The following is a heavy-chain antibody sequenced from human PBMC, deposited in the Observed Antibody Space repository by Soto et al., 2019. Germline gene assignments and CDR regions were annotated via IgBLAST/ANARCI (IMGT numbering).Heavy chain of an antibody. CDR3: VRDLQWCPLAP. D-gene: IGHD2-15*01. CDR2: INTDGSVA. V-gene: IGHV3-74*03. Sequence: EVQLVESGGGLVQPGESLRLSCAASGLTFRSYWMHWVRQAPGKGLVWVSRINTDGSVAMYVDSVKGRFTISRDNAKNTLFQHKNGLGPEDPAVYSCVRDLQWCPLAPWGQGTLVTVPS. CDR1: GLTFRSYW. J-gene: IGHJ5*02.